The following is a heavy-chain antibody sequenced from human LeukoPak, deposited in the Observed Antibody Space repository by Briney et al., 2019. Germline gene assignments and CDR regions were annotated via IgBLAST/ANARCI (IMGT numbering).Heavy chain of an antibody. CDR3: AKDALAGLGY. J-gene: IGHJ4*02. Sequence: GGSLRLSCAASGFTFDDYAMHWVGQAPGKGLEWVSGISWNSGSIGYADSVKGRFTISRDNANNALYLQINSLRAEDTALYYCAKDALAGLGYWGQGTLVTVSS. CDR1: GFTFDDYA. V-gene: IGHV3-9*01. CDR2: ISWNSGSI.